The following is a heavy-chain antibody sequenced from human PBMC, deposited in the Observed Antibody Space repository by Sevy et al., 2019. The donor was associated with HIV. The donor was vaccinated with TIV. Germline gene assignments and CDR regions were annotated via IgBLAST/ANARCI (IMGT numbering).Heavy chain of an antibody. CDR1: GYTFTGYY. CDR2: INPNSGGT. D-gene: IGHD3-10*01. V-gene: IGHV1-2*02. J-gene: IGHJ3*02. Sequence: ASVKVSCKASGYTFTGYYMHWVRQAPGQGLEWMGWINPNSGGTNYAQKFQGRVTMTRETSISTAYMELGRLRSDDTAVYYCAVLLWFGELTDAFDIWGQGTMVTV. CDR3: AVLLWFGELTDAFDI.